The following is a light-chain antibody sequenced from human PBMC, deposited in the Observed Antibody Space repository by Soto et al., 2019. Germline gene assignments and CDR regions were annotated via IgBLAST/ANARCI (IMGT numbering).Light chain of an antibody. CDR2: SNY. J-gene: IGLJ1*01. CDR3: AAWDDILNGYV. Sequence: VLTQPPSASGTPGQRVTGSFSVSISNIESNTVTWYQQLPGTAPKLVIYSNYDRPSGVPDRFSGSTSGTSASLVIRGLQSEDEADYYCAAWDDILNGYVFGGGTKVTVL. V-gene: IGLV1-44*01. CDR1: ISNIESNT.